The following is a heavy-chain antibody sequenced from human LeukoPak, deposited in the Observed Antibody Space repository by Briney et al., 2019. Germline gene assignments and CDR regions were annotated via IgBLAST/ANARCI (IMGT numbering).Heavy chain of an antibody. J-gene: IGHJ4*01. Sequence: SETLSLTCTVSGGSISSTSYYWGWIRQPPGKGLEWIGSIYYSGSPYYNPSLKSRVTISVDTSKNQFSLNLTSVTAAGTAVYFCARHRDYYDTWGHGTLVTVSS. CDR3: ARHRDYYDT. CDR1: GGSISSTSYY. V-gene: IGHV4-39*01. D-gene: IGHD3-22*01. CDR2: IYYSGSP.